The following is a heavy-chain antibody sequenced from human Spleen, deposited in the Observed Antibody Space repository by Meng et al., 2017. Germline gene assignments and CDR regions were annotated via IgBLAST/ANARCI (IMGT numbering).Heavy chain of an antibody. CDR2: IYTSGST. D-gene: IGHD3-9*01. Sequence: SETLSLTCTVSGGSISSGSYYWSWIRQPAGKGLEWIGRIYTSGSTNYTPSLRSRITISVDTSKNQFSLKLSSVTAADTAVYYCARDHADYDISTGYYDGDAFDIWGQGTMVTVSS. CDR1: GGSISSGSYY. V-gene: IGHV4-61*02. J-gene: IGHJ3*02. CDR3: ARDHADYDISTGYYDGDAFDI.